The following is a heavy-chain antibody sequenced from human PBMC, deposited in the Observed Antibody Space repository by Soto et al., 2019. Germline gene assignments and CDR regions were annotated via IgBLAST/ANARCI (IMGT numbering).Heavy chain of an antibody. J-gene: IGHJ5*02. CDR2: TYYRSEWYT. CDR1: GDSVSDTTAA. CDR3: VREINSHDP. Sequence: QTLSLTCAISGDSVSDTTAAWNWIRQSPSRGLEWLGRTYYRSEWYTDYAEAVKRRITISPDTSKNLFSLLLSSVTYEDSAVYYCVREINSHDPWGLGTLVPVSS. V-gene: IGHV6-1*01. D-gene: IGHD3-10*01.